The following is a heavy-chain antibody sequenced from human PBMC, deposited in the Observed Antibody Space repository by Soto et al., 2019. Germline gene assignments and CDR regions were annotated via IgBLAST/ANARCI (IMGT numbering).Heavy chain of an antibody. Sequence: ASVNVSCKASGYTFTSYAMHWVRQAPGQRLEWMGWINAGNGNTKYSQKFQGRVTMTTDTSTSTAYMELRSLRSDDTAVYYCARVLRAWFDPWGQGTLVTVSS. D-gene: IGHD1-26*01. V-gene: IGHV1-3*01. CDR1: GYTFTSYA. CDR2: INAGNGNT. J-gene: IGHJ5*02. CDR3: ARVLRAWFDP.